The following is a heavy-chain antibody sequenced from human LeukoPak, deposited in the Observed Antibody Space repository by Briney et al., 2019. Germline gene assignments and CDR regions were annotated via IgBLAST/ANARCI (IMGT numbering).Heavy chain of an antibody. CDR2: ISSSSGGST. D-gene: IGHD3-22*01. J-gene: IGHJ3*02. V-gene: IGHV3-23*01. CDR3: AKYYYDSSGYYYPGAFDI. Sequence: GGSLRLSCAASGFTFSSYGMTWARQAPGKGLEGLEWVSTISSSSGGSTYYADSVKGRFTISRDNSKNTLYLQMNNLRAEDTAVYYCAKYYYDSSGYYYPGAFDIWGQGTMVTVSS. CDR1: GFTFSSYG.